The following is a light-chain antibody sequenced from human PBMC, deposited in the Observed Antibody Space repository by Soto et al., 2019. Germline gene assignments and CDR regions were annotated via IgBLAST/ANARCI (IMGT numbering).Light chain of an antibody. Sequence: EIVFTQSPGTLSLSPGERATLSCRASQSVSTTYLAWYQQKPGQAPRLLIYGASSRSTGIPDRFRGSGSGTDFSLIISSLEPEDFAVYYFQQYDSSRWTFGQGTKVEIK. J-gene: IGKJ1*01. CDR2: GAS. CDR1: QSVSTTY. V-gene: IGKV3-20*01. CDR3: QQYDSSRWT.